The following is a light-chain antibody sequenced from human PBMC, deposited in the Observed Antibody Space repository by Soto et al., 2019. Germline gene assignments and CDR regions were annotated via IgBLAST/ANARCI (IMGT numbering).Light chain of an antibody. CDR1: QTVSRN. Sequence: EVVMAQSPATLSVSPGERATLSCRASQTVSRNLAWYQQRPGQAPRLLIYDISNRATGIPARFSGSGSGTDFTLTISRLEPEDFAVYYCQQYGSSPLITFGQGTRLEI. CDR2: DIS. J-gene: IGKJ5*01. CDR3: QQYGSSPLIT. V-gene: IGKV3-20*01.